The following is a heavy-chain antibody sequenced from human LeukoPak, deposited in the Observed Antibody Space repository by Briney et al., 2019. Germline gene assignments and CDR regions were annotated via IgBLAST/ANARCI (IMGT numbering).Heavy chain of an antibody. Sequence: GGTLRLSCAASGFTFSSYGMSWVRQAPGKGLGWVSAISGSGGSTYYADSVKGRFTISRDNSKNTLYLQMNSLRAEDTAVYYCAKSKIAAAGTRGVYYFDYWGQGTLVTVSS. D-gene: IGHD6-13*01. CDR1: GFTFSSYG. J-gene: IGHJ4*02. CDR3: AKSKIAAAGTRGVYYFDY. V-gene: IGHV3-23*01. CDR2: ISGSGGST.